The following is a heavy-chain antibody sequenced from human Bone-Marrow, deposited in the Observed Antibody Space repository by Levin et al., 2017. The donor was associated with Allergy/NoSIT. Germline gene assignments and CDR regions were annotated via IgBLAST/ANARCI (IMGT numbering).Heavy chain of an antibody. CDR3: ARALSSSGDWYFDL. J-gene: IGHJ2*01. CDR1: GGTGSSYT. CDR2: ISPIFGIP. D-gene: IGHD6-13*01. Sequence: AASVKVSCKASGGTGSSYTFNWVRQAPGQGLEWMGRISPIFGIPNYAQKFQDRVTINVDKSTSTAYMELNSLRSEDTAIYYCARALSSSGDWYFDLWGRGTLVTVSS. V-gene: IGHV1-69*02.